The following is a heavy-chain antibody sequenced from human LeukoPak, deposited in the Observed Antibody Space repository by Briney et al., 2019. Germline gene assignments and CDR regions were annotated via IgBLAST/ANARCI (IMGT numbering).Heavy chain of an antibody. D-gene: IGHD1-26*01. CDR3: ARDPLRWELGGYYYGMDV. J-gene: IGHJ6*02. Sequence: GGSLRLSCAASGFTFSSYWMSWVRQAPGKGLEWVANIKQDGSEKYYVDSVKGRFTISRDNAKNSLYLQMNSLRAEDTAVYYCARDPLRWELGGYYYGMDVWGQGTTVTVPS. CDR1: GFTFSSYW. CDR2: IKQDGSEK. V-gene: IGHV3-7*01.